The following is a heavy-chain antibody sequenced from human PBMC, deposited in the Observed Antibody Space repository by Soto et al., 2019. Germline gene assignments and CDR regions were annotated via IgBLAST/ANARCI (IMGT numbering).Heavy chain of an antibody. CDR1: GYTFTSYY. D-gene: IGHD2-2*01. Sequence: ASVKVSCKASGYTFTSYYMHWVRQAPGQGLEWMGIINPSGGSTSYAQKFQGRVTMTRDTSTSTVYMELSSLRSEDTAVYYCARDLGYCSSTSCYGNWFDPWGQGTLVTVSS. CDR2: INPSGGST. J-gene: IGHJ5*02. CDR3: ARDLGYCSSTSCYGNWFDP. V-gene: IGHV1-46*01.